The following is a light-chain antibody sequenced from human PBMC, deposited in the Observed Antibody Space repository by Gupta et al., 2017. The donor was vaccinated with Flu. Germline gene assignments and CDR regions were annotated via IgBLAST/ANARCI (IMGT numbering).Light chain of an antibody. J-gene: IGKJ4*01. CDR3: QQYDTYSSLS. Sequence: SPSTLPASVGDRVTITCRASQNVSDWVAWYKQRPGKAPQLLIYKASRLHTGVPSRFSGSGSGTEFTFTISSLQPDDRATYYCQQYDTYSSLSFGGGTKVDTK. CDR1: QNVSDW. CDR2: KAS. V-gene: IGKV1-5*03.